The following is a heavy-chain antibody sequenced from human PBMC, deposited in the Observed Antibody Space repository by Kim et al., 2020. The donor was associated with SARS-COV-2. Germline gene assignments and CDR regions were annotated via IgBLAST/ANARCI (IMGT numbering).Heavy chain of an antibody. V-gene: IGHV3-33*08. CDR1: GFTFSSYG. CDR3: AREQFRVVTAIHVGSGYYYYGMDV. Sequence: GGSLRLSCAASGFTFSSYGMHWVRQAPGKGLEWVAVIWYDGSNKYYADSVKGRFTISRDNSKNTLYLQMNSLRAEDTAVYYCAREQFRVVTAIHVGSGYYYYGMDVWGQGTTVTVSS. J-gene: IGHJ6*02. D-gene: IGHD2-21*02. CDR2: IWYDGSNK.